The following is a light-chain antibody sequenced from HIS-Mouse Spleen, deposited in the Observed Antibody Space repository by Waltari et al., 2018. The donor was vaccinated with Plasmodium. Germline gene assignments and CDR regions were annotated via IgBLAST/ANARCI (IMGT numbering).Light chain of an antibody. J-gene: IGKJ2*01. V-gene: IGKV1-6*01. CDR3: LQDYNYPYT. Sequence: AIQMTQSPSSLSASVGDRVPITCRASQGIRNDLGWYQQKPGKAPKLLIYAASSLHSGVPSRFSGSGSGTDFTLTISSLQPEDFATYYCLQDYNYPYTIGQGTKLEIK. CDR2: AAS. CDR1: QGIRND.